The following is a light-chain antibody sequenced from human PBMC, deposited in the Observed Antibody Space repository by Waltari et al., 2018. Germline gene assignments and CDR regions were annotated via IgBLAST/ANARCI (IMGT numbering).Light chain of an antibody. Sequence: QSVLTQPPSASGTPGQRVTISCSGSISNLGTNYVYWYQQFPGTAPKLLTQRNNQRPSGVPYRFSGSKAGPSASLAISGLRSEDEADYYCASWDDSLSVGVFGGGTKLTVL. CDR1: ISNLGTNY. CDR3: ASWDDSLSVGV. J-gene: IGLJ3*02. V-gene: IGLV1-47*01. CDR2: RNN.